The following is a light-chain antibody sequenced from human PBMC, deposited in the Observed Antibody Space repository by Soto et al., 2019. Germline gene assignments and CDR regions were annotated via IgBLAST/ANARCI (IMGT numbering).Light chain of an antibody. V-gene: IGKV1-39*01. CDR2: AAS. CDR1: QSIGYY. Sequence: DIQMTQSPSSLSASVGDRVTITCRASQSIGYYLNWYQQKPGTATKLLIYAASSLQSGVPSRFSGSGSGTDFTLTISSLQPEDFATYYWQQSYSTPQNTFGQGTKLEIK. CDR3: QQSYSTPQNT. J-gene: IGKJ2*01.